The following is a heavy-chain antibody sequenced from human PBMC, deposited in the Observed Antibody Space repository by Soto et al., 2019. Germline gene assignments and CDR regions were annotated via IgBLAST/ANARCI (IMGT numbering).Heavy chain of an antibody. CDR2: IYYSGST. J-gene: IGHJ6*02. CDR3: ARDRGRLISYYYGMDV. D-gene: IGHD3-10*01. CDR1: GGSISSYY. Sequence: PSETLSLTCTVSGGSISSYYWSWIRQPPGKGLEWIGYIYYSGSTNYNPSLKSRVTISVDTSKNQFSLKLSSVTAADTAVYYCARDRGRLISYYYGMDVWGQGTTVTVSS. V-gene: IGHV4-59*01.